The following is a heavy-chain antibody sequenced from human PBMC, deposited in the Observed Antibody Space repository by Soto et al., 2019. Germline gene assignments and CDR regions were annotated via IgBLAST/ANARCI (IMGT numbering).Heavy chain of an antibody. D-gene: IGHD3-22*01. Sequence: PGGSVRLSCAASGVTFGNAWINWVRQAPGKGLEWVGRVKRKNDGGTTDFAAPVKGRFAISRDDSKNMVYLEMNSLQTEDTAIYYCTTDSYITSIIVRFDYWGHGTLVTVSS. V-gene: IGHV3-15*07. CDR2: VKRKNDGGTT. CDR3: TTDSYITSIIVRFDY. CDR1: GVTFGNAW. J-gene: IGHJ4*01.